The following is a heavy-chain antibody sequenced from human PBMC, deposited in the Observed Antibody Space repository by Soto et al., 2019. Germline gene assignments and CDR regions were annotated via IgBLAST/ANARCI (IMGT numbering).Heavy chain of an antibody. J-gene: IGHJ4*02. CDR1: GYTFSSYA. CDR2: INAGYGNT. D-gene: IGHD7-27*01. CDR3: ARDTGDGTFDF. V-gene: IGHV1-3*01. Sequence: QVHLVQSGAEVRKPGASVKVSCKASGYTFSSYAMHWVRQAPGQRLEWMGWINAGYGNTKSSQTFQDRVTISRDTSASTAYMELTSLRSEDTAVYYCARDTGDGTFDFWGQGPLVTVSS.